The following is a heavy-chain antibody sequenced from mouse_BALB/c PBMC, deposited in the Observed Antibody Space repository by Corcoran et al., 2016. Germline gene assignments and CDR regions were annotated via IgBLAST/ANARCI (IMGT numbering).Heavy chain of an antibody. CDR3: ARFYGSSYFKYCDV. D-gene: IGHD1-1*01. Sequence: QVLLQQSGPELVKPGSSVKISCKASGYSFTSYYIHWVKQRPGQGLEWMGWIFPGSDNTKYNEKFKGKATLTADTSSSTAYMQLSSLTSEDSAVYFCARFYGSSYFKYCDVWGAGTTVTVSS. J-gene: IGHJ1*01. CDR2: IFPGSDNT. V-gene: IGHV1-66*01. CDR1: GYSFTSYY.